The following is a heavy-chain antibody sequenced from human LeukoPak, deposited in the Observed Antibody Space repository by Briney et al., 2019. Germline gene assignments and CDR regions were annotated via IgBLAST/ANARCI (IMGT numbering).Heavy chain of an antibody. J-gene: IGHJ4*02. CDR3: ARADVAMPYYFDY. V-gene: IGHV1-18*01. Sequence: GASLKVSCKASGYIFIRYGITWVRQAPGQGLERMGWISGYNGDTKYTETLQGRVTMTVDTSTSTAYLELRTLTSDDTAVYYCARADVAMPYYFDYWGQGALVTVSS. D-gene: IGHD2-2*01. CDR1: GYIFIRYG. CDR2: ISGYNGDT.